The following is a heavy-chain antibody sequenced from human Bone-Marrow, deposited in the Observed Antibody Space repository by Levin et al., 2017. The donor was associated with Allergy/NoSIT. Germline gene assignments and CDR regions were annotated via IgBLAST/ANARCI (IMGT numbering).Heavy chain of an antibody. CDR1: GGSISSSSYY. CDR2: IYYSGST. Sequence: SETLSLTCTVSGGSISSSSYYWGWIRQPPGKGLEWIGSIYYSGSTYYNPSLKSRVTISVDTSKNQFSLKLSSVTAADTAVYYCTPMNPEYMDVWGKGTTVTVSS. CDR3: TPMNPEYMDV. V-gene: IGHV4-39*01. J-gene: IGHJ6*03. D-gene: IGHD1-14*01.